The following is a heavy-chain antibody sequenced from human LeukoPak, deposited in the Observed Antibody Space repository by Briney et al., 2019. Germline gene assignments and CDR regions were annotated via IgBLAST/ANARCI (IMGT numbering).Heavy chain of an antibody. CDR2: ISDTGRRT. CDR3: ARHDSFIPY. CDR1: GFTFNDYA. D-gene: IGHD3-16*02. Sequence: GGPLRLSCAASGFTFNDYAMSWVRQAAGKGLEWVSGISDTGRRTFYADPVKGRFTISRDDSKKTVYLQMNTLRAEDTAIYFCARHDSFIPYWGQGTLVTVSS. J-gene: IGHJ4*02. V-gene: IGHV3-23*01.